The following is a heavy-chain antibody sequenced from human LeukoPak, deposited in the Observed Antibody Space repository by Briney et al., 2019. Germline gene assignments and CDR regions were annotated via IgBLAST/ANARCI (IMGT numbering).Heavy chain of an antibody. CDR1: GYTFTSYG. D-gene: IGHD2-2*01. Sequence: GASVKVSCKASGYTFTSYGISWVRQAPGQGLEWMGWISAYNGNTNYAQKLQGRVTMTTDTSTSTAYMELRSLRSDDTAVYYCARNYCSSTSCSSVPWGQGTLVTVSS. J-gene: IGHJ5*02. CDR2: ISAYNGNT. V-gene: IGHV1-18*01. CDR3: ARNYCSSTSCSSVP.